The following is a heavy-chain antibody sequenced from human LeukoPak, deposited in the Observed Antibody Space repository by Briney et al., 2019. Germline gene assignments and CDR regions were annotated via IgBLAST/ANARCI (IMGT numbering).Heavy chain of an antibody. D-gene: IGHD3-10*01. CDR2: ISAYNGNT. J-gene: IGHJ5*02. CDR1: GYTFTSYG. CDR3: ARSSSILLWFGELFADWFDP. V-gene: IGHV1-18*04. Sequence: ASVKVSCKASGYTFTSYGISWVRQAPGQGREWMGWISAYNGNTNYAQKLQGRVTMTTDTSTSTAYMGLRCLRSDDAAVYYCARSSSILLWFGELFADWFDPWGQGTLVTVSS.